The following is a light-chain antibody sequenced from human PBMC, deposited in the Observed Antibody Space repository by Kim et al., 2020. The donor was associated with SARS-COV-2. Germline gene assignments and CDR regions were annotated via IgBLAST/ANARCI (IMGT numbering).Light chain of an antibody. CDR1: GGNRPYT. J-gene: IGLJ3*02. Sequence: TVTRTCTLRGGNRPYTDAWQQQQPGKGHRYLMKVNSYGSLTKGDGIPDRFSGSSSVAERYLSISSLQSEDEADYYCQTWDTGIRVFGGGTQLTVL. V-gene: IGLV4-69*01. CDR2: VNSYGSL. CDR3: QTWDTGIRV.